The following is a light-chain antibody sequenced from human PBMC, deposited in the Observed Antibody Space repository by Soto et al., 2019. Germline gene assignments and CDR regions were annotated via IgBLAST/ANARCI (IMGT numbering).Light chain of an antibody. CDR3: PHYKSYSEA. CDR1: QGLKV. Sequence: EIRVNQSPACVSAYVGDTVTLTCRASQGLKVLSWYQQKPGKAPRLLIYEATNLHSGVPPRFSGSGSGTDFTLTISSLQPEDFATYYCPHYKSYSEAFGQATKV. J-gene: IGKJ1*01. CDR2: EAT. V-gene: IGKV1-12*01.